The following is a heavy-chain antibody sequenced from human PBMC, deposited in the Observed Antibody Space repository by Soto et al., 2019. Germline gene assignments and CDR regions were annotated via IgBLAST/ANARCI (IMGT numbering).Heavy chain of an antibody. J-gene: IGHJ4*02. CDR3: AKDRGAAMVRYYFDS. CDR1: GFTFSSYA. V-gene: IGHV3-23*01. CDR2: ISGSGGST. D-gene: IGHD3-10*01. Sequence: EVQLLESGGGLVQPGGSLRLSCAASGFTFSSYAMCWVRQAPGKGLEWVSAISGSGGSTYSADSVKGRFTISRDNSKNRLYLQMTSLRADDTAVYCCAKDRGAAMVRYYFDSWGQGTLVTVSS.